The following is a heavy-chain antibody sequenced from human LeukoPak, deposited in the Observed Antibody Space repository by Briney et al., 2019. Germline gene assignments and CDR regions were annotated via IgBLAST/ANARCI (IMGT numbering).Heavy chain of an antibody. CDR1: GYTVTGYY. V-gene: IGHV1-2*02. D-gene: IGHD1-26*01. Sequence: ASVKLSCKSSGYTVTGYYMHWGRQAPGQGLGLMGWSNPNSGDTNYAQNFQGRVTVTRDTSISTAYMELSRLTSDDTAVSYCERETGQWELGVVSCFDHWGQGTLVTVSS. CDR2: SNPNSGDT. CDR3: ERETGQWELGVVSCFDH. J-gene: IGHJ5*02.